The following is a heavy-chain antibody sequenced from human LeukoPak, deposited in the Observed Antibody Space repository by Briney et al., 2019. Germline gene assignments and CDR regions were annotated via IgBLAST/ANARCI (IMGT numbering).Heavy chain of an antibody. Sequence: RGSLRLSCSASGFSIRSYWMSWVRQAPGKGLEWVANIKQDGTQIYYVDSVKGRFTVSRDNAKNSLYLQMNTLRGEDTAVYYCARLQERDARDYWGQGTLVTASS. V-gene: IGHV3-7*02. J-gene: IGHJ4*02. D-gene: IGHD4-11*01. CDR3: ARLQERDARDY. CDR2: IKQDGTQI. CDR1: GFSIRSYW.